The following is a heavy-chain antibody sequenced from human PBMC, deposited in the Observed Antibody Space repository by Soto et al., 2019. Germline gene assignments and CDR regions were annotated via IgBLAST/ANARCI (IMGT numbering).Heavy chain of an antibody. J-gene: IGHJ4*02. CDR2: IYYSGST. Sequence: ADTLSLTCTVSGGSISSYYWSWIRQPPGKGLEWIGYIYYSGSTNYNPSLKSRVTISVDTSKNQFSLKLSSVTAADTAVYYCARLRITGTTSGFDYWGQGTLVTVSS. D-gene: IGHD1-7*01. V-gene: IGHV4-59*08. CDR1: GGSISSYY. CDR3: ARLRITGTTSGFDY.